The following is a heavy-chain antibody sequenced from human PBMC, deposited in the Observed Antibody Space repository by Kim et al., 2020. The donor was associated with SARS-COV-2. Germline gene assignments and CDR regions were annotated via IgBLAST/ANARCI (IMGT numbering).Heavy chain of an antibody. Sequence: GGSLRLSCAASGFTFNNYAMSWVRQAPGKGLEWVSAISGSGGSTYYADSVKGRFTISRDNSKNTLYLQMNSLRAEDTAVYYCVKGMYTSSSYYFDYWGQGTLVTVSS. D-gene: IGHD6-13*01. V-gene: IGHV3-23*01. CDR3: VKGMYTSSSYYFDY. J-gene: IGHJ4*02. CDR1: GFTFNNYA. CDR2: ISGSGGST.